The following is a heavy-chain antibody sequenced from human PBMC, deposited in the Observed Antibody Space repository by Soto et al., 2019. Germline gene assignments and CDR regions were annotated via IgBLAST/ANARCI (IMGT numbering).Heavy chain of an antibody. Sequence: AASVKVSCKASGYTFTSYGISWVRQAPGQGLEWMGWISAYNGNTNYAQKLQGRVTMTTDTSTSTAYMELRSLRSDDTAVYYCARDRDTAMVKGGWFDPWGQGTLVTVSS. D-gene: IGHD5-18*01. V-gene: IGHV1-18*01. CDR3: ARDRDTAMVKGGWFDP. CDR1: GYTFTSYG. J-gene: IGHJ5*02. CDR2: ISAYNGNT.